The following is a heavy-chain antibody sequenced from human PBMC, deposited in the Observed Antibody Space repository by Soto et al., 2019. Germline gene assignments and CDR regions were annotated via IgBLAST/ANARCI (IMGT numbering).Heavy chain of an antibody. CDR3: AREDQLVDFDY. D-gene: IGHD2-2*01. Sequence: QVQLQQWGAGLLKPSETLSLTCAVYGGSFSGYYWSWIRQPPGKGLEWIGEINHSGSTNYNPSLKSRVTISVDTSKNQCSLKLSSVTAADTAVYYCAREDQLVDFDYWGQVTLVTVSS. J-gene: IGHJ4*02. CDR1: GGSFSGYY. V-gene: IGHV4-34*01. CDR2: INHSGST.